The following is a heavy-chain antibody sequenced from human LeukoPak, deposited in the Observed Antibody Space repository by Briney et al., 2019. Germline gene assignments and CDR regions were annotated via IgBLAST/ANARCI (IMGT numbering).Heavy chain of an antibody. D-gene: IGHD2/OR15-2a*01. Sequence: PGGSLRLSCAASGFTVSSNYMSWVRQAPGKGLEWVSVIYSGGSTYYADSVKGRFTISRDNSKNTLYLQMNSLRAEDTAVYYCAKSGMYSTTVPYYFDYWGQGTLVTVSS. CDR2: IYSGGST. V-gene: IGHV3-53*01. J-gene: IGHJ4*02. CDR3: AKSGMYSTTVPYYFDY. CDR1: GFTVSSNY.